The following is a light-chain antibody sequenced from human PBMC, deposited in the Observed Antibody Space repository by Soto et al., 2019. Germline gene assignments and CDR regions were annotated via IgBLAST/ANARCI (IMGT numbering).Light chain of an antibody. CDR1: SSDVGSYNL. V-gene: IGLV2-23*02. J-gene: IGLJ1*01. CDR3: CSYAGSSTYV. CDR2: EVS. Sequence: QSVLTQPASVSGSPGQSITISCTGTSSDVGSYNLVSWYQQHPGKAPKPMIYEVSKRPSGVSNRFSGSKSGNTASLTISGLQAGDEADYYCCSYAGSSTYVFGTGTKV.